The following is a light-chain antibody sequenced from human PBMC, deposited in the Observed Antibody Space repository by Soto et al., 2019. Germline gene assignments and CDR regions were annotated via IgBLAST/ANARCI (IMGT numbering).Light chain of an antibody. Sequence: IVVSKSPGTLSLSPGERATLSCRASQSVSSSYLAWYQQKPGQAPRLLIYGASSRATGIPDRLSGSGSGTDFTLTISRLEPEDFAVYYCQQYGSSIPFGQGTRLEIK. CDR1: QSVSSSY. CDR3: QQYGSSIP. V-gene: IGKV3-20*01. CDR2: GAS. J-gene: IGKJ5*01.